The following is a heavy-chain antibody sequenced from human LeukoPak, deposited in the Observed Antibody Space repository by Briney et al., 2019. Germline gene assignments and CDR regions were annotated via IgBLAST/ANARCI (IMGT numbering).Heavy chain of an antibody. Sequence: SETLSLTCTVSGGSISSYYWSWIRRPPGKGLEWIGYIYTNGSTNYNPSLKSRVTISLDTSKNHFSLNLSSVTAADTAMYYCARSGGWQSPFDYWGQGTLVTVSS. CDR2: IYTNGST. CDR1: GGSISSYY. V-gene: IGHV4-4*09. CDR3: ARSGGWQSPFDY. D-gene: IGHD6-19*01. J-gene: IGHJ4*02.